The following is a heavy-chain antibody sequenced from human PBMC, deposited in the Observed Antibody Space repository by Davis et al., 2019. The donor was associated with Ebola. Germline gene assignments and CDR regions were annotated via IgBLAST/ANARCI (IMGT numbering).Heavy chain of an antibody. J-gene: IGHJ6*03. Sequence: ASVKVSCKASGYIFTSYGVNWMRQAAGQGLEWMGWMSPNSGNTAYAQKFQGRVTLTGDTSINTAYIELSSLSAEDTAVYYCAILGYCLSTSCYDFGYYYYMDVWGKGTTVTVSS. V-gene: IGHV1-8*01. D-gene: IGHD2-2*01. CDR2: MSPNSGNT. CDR3: AILGYCLSTSCYDFGYYYYMDV. CDR1: GYIFTSYG.